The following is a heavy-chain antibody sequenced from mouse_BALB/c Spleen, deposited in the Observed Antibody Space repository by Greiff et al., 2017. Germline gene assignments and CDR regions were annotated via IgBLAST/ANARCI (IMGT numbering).Heavy chain of an antibody. CDR3: TKGITTLWFAY. V-gene: IGHV1-5*01. CDR2: IYPGNSDT. D-gene: IGHD2-4*01. Sequence: EVQLQQSGTVLARPGASVKMSCKASGYSFTSYWMHWVKQRPGQGLEWIGAIYPGNSDTSYNQKFKGKAKLTAVTSASTAYMELSSLTNEDSAVYYCTKGITTLWFAYWGQGTLVTVSA. J-gene: IGHJ3*01. CDR1: GYSFTSYW.